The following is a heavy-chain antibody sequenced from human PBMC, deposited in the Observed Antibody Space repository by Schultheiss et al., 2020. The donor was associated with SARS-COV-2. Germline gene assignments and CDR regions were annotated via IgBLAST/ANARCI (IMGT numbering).Heavy chain of an antibody. Sequence: GESLKISCAASGFTFSSYSMNWVRQAPGKGLEWVSYISSSSSTIYYADSVKGRFTISRDNAKNTLYLQMNSLRAEDTAVYYCARDARPWGQGTLVTVSS. J-gene: IGHJ5*02. V-gene: IGHV3-48*01. CDR3: ARDARP. CDR1: GFTFSSYS. CDR2: ISSSSSTI.